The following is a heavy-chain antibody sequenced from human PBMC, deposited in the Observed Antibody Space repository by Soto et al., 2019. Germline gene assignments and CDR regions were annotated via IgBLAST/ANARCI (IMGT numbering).Heavy chain of an antibody. D-gene: IGHD6-19*01. CDR1: GFTFSSYA. V-gene: IGHV3-30-3*01. CDR3: ARESSGWYDY. J-gene: IGHJ4*02. CDR2: ISYDGSNK. Sequence: PGGSLRLSCAASGFTFSSYAMHWVRQAPGKGLEWAAVISYDGSNKYYADSVKGRFTISRDNSKNTLYLQMNSLRAEDTAVYYCARESSGWYDYWGQGTLVTVSS.